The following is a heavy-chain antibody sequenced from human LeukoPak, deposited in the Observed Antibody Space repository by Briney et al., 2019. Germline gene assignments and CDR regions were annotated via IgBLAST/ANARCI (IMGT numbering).Heavy chain of an antibody. J-gene: IGHJ4*02. D-gene: IGHD3-10*01. CDR1: GFTFSSDW. Sequence: GGSLRLSCAASGFTFSSDWMSWVRQAPGKGLEWVANIKQDGSEKYYVDSVKGRFTICRDNAKNSLYLQMNSLRAEDTAVYYCARDYEYYGSGSYHRLFDYWGQGTLVTVSS. CDR3: ARDYEYYGSGSYHRLFDY. V-gene: IGHV3-7*01. CDR2: IKQDGSEK.